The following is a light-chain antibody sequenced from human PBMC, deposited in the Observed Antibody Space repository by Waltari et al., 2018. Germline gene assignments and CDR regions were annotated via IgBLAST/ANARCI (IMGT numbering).Light chain of an antibody. V-gene: IGLV1-40*01. Sequence: QSVLTQPPAVSGAPGQRVTISCTRSSPNIGAGYDVTWYQQLPGTAPKLLIYGNSNRPSGVPDRFSGSKSGTSASLAITGLQAEDEADYYCQSYDSSLSALVFGGGTKLTVL. CDR1: SPNIGAGYD. J-gene: IGLJ2*01. CDR2: GNS. CDR3: QSYDSSLSALV.